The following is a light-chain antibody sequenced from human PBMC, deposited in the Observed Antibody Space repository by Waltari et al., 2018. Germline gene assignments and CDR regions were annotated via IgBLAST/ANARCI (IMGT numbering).Light chain of an antibody. CDR2: EVS. J-gene: IGLJ2*01. CDR1: NSDVGAYSR. Sequence: QSALTQPPSVSGSPGQSVTISCTGRNSDVGAYSRVSWYQQSPGTAPKVVIYEVSNRPSGVPDRFSGSKSGNTASLTISGLQAEDEADYYCASYTPSSALVFGGGTKVTVL. CDR3: ASYTPSSALV. V-gene: IGLV2-18*02.